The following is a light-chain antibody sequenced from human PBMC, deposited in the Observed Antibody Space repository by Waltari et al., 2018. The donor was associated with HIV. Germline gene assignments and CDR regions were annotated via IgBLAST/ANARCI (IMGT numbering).Light chain of an antibody. CDR2: EAS. CDR3: SSYGDNIRVL. CDR1: SSDIGAYDS. V-gene: IGLV2-8*01. Sequence: QSALTQPPSASGSLGQSVTISCTRSSSDIGAYDSVSWFQQHPNNAPKLLLYEASKRPSGVPDRCSGSRSGETAFLSVSGLQPDDTAGYFCSSYGDNIRVLFGGGTNLTVL. J-gene: IGLJ2*01.